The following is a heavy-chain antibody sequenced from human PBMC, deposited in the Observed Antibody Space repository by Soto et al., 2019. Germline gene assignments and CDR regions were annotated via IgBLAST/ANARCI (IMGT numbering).Heavy chain of an antibody. V-gene: IGHV3-30-3*01. CDR1: GFTFSSYA. Sequence: QVQLVESGGGVVQPGRSLRLSCAASGFTFSSYAMHWVRQAPGKGLEWVAVISYDGSNKYYADSVKGRFTISRDNSQNTLYLQMNSLRAEDTAVYYCARPYTGSWSYPLYYYGMDVWGQGTTVTVSS. CDR2: ISYDGSNK. D-gene: IGHD3-10*01. J-gene: IGHJ6*02. CDR3: ARPYTGSWSYPLYYYGMDV.